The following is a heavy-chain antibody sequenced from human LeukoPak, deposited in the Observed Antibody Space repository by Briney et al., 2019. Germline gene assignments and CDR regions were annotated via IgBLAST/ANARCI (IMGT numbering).Heavy chain of an antibody. J-gene: IGHJ4*02. CDR3: ARGQGSSGYYPGDY. V-gene: IGHV1-2*02. CDR1: GYSFTGYY. D-gene: IGHD3-22*01. CDR2: INPDSGGT. Sequence: ASVKVSCKASGYSFTGYYMHWVRQAPGQGLEWMGWINPDSGGTNHAQNFQGRVTMTRDTSISTAYMELSRLRSDGTAVYYCARGQGSSGYYPGDYWGQGTLVTVSS.